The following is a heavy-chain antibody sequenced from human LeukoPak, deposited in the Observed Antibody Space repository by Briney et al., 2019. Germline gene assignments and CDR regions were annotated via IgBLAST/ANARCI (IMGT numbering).Heavy chain of an antibody. CDR1: GFTFSSYG. Sequence: GGSLRLSCAASGFTFSSYGMSWVRQAPGKGLEWVSSISSSSSYIYYADSVKGRFTISRDNAKNSLYLQMNSLRDEDTAVYYCAKTRTYYYDSSAKDYWGQGTLVTVSS. J-gene: IGHJ4*02. V-gene: IGHV3-21*01. CDR3: AKTRTYYYDSSAKDY. CDR2: ISSSSSYI. D-gene: IGHD3-22*01.